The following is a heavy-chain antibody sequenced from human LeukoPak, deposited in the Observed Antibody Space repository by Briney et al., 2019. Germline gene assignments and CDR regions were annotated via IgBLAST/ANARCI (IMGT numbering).Heavy chain of an antibody. CDR2: ISSSSYI. J-gene: IGHJ4*02. Sequence: GGSLRLSCVASGFTFSSYSMNWVRQAPGKGLEWVSSISSSSYIYYADSVKGRITISRDNAKNSLYLQMNSLRAEDTAVYYCARVARGYSYGYRGPLDYWGQGTLVTVSS. CDR1: GFTFSSYS. CDR3: ARVARGYSYGYRGPLDY. D-gene: IGHD5-18*01. V-gene: IGHV3-21*01.